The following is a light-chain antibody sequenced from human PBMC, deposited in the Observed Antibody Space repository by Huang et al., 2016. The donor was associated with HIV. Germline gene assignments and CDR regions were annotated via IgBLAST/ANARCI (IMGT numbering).Light chain of an antibody. CDR2: GAS. CDR1: QSVNSK. V-gene: IGKV3-15*01. J-gene: IGKJ2*01. Sequence: EIVMTQSPATLSLSPGQRATLACRASQSVNSKLDWYQQKPGEAPRLLIYGASTRATGVPGRVSGSGSGTEFTLTISSLQSEDFAVYYCQQYSKWPPNTFGQGTKLESK. CDR3: QQYSKWPPNT.